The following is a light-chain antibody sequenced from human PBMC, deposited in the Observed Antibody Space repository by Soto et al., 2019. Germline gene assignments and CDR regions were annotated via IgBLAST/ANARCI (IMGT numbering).Light chain of an antibody. Sequence: EIVLTQSPGTLSLSPGERATLSCRASQSVSSSYLAWYQQKPGQAPRLLIYGASSRATGIPDRFSGSGSGTDFTLTISRLEPEDIAVYYCQQYDNSRWTFGQGTKVDIK. V-gene: IGKV3-20*01. CDR1: QSVSSSY. J-gene: IGKJ1*01. CDR3: QQYDNSRWT. CDR2: GAS.